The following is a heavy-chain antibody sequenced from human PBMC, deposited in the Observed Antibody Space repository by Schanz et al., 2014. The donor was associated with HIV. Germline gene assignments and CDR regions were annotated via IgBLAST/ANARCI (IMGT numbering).Heavy chain of an antibody. J-gene: IGHJ4*02. CDR2: IYSAGTT. CDR1: GFTVSNNH. V-gene: IGHV3-53*01. Sequence: QLVESGGGLIQPGGSLRLSCVFSGFTVSNNHLSWVRQAPGKGLEWVSIIYSAGTTYYTDSVMGRFTISRDNAKNSLHLQMSRLGAEDTAVYYCARDLHDYGDARTDYWGQGILVTVSS. CDR3: ARDLHDYGDARTDY. D-gene: IGHD4-17*01.